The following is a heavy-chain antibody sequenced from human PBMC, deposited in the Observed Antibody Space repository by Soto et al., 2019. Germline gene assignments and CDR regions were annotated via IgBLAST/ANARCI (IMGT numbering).Heavy chain of an antibody. CDR3: ATYYYDSSGYYPHFDY. CDR1: GGSISSGDYY. Sequence: SETLSLTCTVSGGSISSGDYYWSWIRQPPGKGLEWIGYIYYSGSTYYNPSLKSRVTISVDTSKNQFSLKLSSVTAADTAVYYCATYYYDSSGYYPHFDYWGQGTLVTVSS. J-gene: IGHJ4*02. V-gene: IGHV4-30-4*01. D-gene: IGHD3-22*01. CDR2: IYYSGST.